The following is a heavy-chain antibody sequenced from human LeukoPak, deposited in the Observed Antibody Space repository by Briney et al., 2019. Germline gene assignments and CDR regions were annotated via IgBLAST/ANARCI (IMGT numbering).Heavy chain of an antibody. V-gene: IGHV3-21*01. CDR3: ARGTARGIVGATTNDY. CDR1: GFTFSSYS. D-gene: IGHD1-26*01. CDR2: ISSSSYI. Sequence: GGSLRLSCAASGFTFSSYSMNWVRQAPGKGLEWVSSISSSSYIYYADSVKGRFTISRDNAKNPLYLQMNSLRAEDTAVYYCARGTARGIVGATTNDYWGQGTLVTVSS. J-gene: IGHJ4*02.